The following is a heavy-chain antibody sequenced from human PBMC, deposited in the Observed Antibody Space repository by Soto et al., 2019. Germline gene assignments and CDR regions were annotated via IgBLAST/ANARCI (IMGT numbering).Heavy chain of an antibody. J-gene: IGHJ4*01. CDR2: IKSKTDGGTT. Sequence: VVSLRLSCAASCFTFSNAWINWVRHVPWKRLEWGGRIKSKTDGGTTDFAAPVKGRFAISRDDSKNMVYLQMNSLKTEDTAVYYCTTDYYITIVIVRFDYWGHGTLVTVSS. D-gene: IGHD3-10*01. V-gene: IGHV3-15*07. CDR3: TTDYYITIVIVRFDY. CDR1: CFTFSNAW.